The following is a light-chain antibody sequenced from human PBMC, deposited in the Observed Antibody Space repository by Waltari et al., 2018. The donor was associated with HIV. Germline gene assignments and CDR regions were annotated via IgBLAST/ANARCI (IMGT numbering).Light chain of an antibody. CDR1: QSLSSPY. Sequence: EVVLTQSPDTLSLSPGEKGTLSCTASQSLSSPYLAWYQQKPGQAPRLLIYGASNRASGVPDKFSGSGSRTYFTLTISRLEPEDFAVYYCQHYDTSSYTFGQGT. V-gene: IGKV3-20*01. J-gene: IGKJ2*01. CDR3: QHYDTSSYT. CDR2: GAS.